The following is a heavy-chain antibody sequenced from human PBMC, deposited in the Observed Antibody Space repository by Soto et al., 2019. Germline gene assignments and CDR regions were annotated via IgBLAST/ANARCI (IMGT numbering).Heavy chain of an antibody. D-gene: IGHD4-17*01. CDR3: ARSPLDYGDYDGYWYFDL. V-gene: IGHV1-69*02. J-gene: IGHJ2*01. Sequence: QVQLVQSGAEVKKPGSSVKVSCKASGGTFSSYTISWVRQAPGQGLEWMGRIIPILGIANYAQKFQGRVTITADKSTSTAYMELSSLRSEDTAVYYSARSPLDYGDYDGYWYFDLWGRGTLVTVSS. CDR1: GGTFSSYT. CDR2: IIPILGIA.